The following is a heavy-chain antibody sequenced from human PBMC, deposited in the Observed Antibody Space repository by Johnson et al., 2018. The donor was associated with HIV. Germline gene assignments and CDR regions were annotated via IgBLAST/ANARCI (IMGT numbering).Heavy chain of an antibody. CDR2: IYSGGST. V-gene: IGHV3-66*01. D-gene: IGHD3-22*01. CDR3: ARGITMIPDAFDI. CDR1: GFTLSSNY. Sequence: VQLVESGGGVVQPGRSLRLSCAASGFTLSSNYMSWVRQAPGKGLESVSVIYSGGSTYYADSVKGRFTISRDNSKNTLYLQMNSLRAEDTAVYYCARGITMIPDAFDIWGQGTMVTVSP. J-gene: IGHJ3*02.